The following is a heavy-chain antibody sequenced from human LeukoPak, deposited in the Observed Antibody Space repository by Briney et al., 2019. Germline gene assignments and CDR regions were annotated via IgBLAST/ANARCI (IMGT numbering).Heavy chain of an antibody. CDR2: ISYDGSNK. V-gene: IGHV3-30*04. D-gene: IGHD6-13*01. CDR1: GFTFSSYA. Sequence: GGSLRLSCAAPGFTFSSYAMHWVRQAPGKGLEWVAVISYDGSNKYYADSVKGRFTISRNNSKNTLYLQMNSLRAEDTAVYYCARELLAAAGYYFDYWGQGTLVTVSS. J-gene: IGHJ4*02. CDR3: ARELLAAAGYYFDY.